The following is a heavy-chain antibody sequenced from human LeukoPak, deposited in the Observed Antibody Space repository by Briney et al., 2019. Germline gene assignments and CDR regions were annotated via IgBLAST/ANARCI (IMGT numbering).Heavy chain of an antibody. D-gene: IGHD2-15*01. V-gene: IGHV3-30*04. J-gene: IGHJ4*02. CDR2: ISYDGSNK. Sequence: GGSLRLSCAASGFTFSSYAMHWVRQAPGKGLEWVAVISYDGSNKYYADSVKGRFTISRDNSKNTLYLQMNSLRAEDTAVYCCARDQTPFYWGQGSLVTVSS. CDR3: ARDQTPFY. CDR1: GFTFSSYA.